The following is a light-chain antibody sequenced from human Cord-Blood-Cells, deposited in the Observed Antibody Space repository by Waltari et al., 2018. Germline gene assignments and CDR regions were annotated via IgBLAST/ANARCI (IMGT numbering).Light chain of an antibody. CDR1: QSVSSSY. Sequence: EIVLTQSPGTLSLSPGGRATLSCRASQSVSSSYLTWYQQTPGQAPRLLIYGASSRATGIPDRFSGSGSGTDFTLTISRLAPEDFAVYYCQQYGSSRTFGQGTKVEIK. CDR3: QQYGSSRT. CDR2: GAS. J-gene: IGKJ1*01. V-gene: IGKV3-20*01.